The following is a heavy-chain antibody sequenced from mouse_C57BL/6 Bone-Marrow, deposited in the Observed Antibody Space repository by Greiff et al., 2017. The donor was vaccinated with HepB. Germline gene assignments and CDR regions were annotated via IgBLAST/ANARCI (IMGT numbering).Heavy chain of an antibody. D-gene: IGHD2-3*01. J-gene: IGHJ1*03. CDR1: GFTFSSYA. Sequence: EVQLQQSGPELVKPGGSLKLSCAASGFTFSSYAMSWVRQTPEKRLEWVATISDGGSYTYYPDNVKGRFTISRDNAKNNLYLQMSHLTSEDTAMYYCAREGGGYYVGYWYFDVWGTGTTVTVSS. CDR3: AREGGGYYVGYWYFDV. V-gene: IGHV5-4*01. CDR2: ISDGGSYT.